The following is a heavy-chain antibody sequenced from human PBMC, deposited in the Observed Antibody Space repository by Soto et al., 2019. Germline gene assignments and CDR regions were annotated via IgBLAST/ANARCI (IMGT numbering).Heavy chain of an antibody. CDR2: IYWDDDK. D-gene: IGHD1-26*01. CDR3: AHRRSGDAFNM. V-gene: IGHV2-5*02. J-gene: IGHJ3*02. Sequence: SGPTLVNPTQTLTLACSFSGFSLRTSGVGVNWVRQTPGKALEWLALIYWDDDKVYNPSLKSRLTISQDSSKNQVVLTMTNMDPVDTATYYCAHRRSGDAFNMWAQGTMVTVSS. CDR1: GFSLRTSGVG.